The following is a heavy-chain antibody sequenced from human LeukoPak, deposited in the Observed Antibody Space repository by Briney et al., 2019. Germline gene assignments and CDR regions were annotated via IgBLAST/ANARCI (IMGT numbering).Heavy chain of an antibody. CDR2: IYHSGST. V-gene: IGHV4-4*02. J-gene: IGHJ4*02. D-gene: IGHD6-13*01. CDR1: GFTFSSYAM. CDR3: ARDAIAAADAFDY. Sequence: PGGSLRLSCAASGFTFSSYAMSWVRQPPGKGLEWIGEIYHSGSTNYNPSLKSRVTISVDKSKNQFSLKLSSVTAADTAVYYCARDAIAAADAFDYWGQGTLVTVSS.